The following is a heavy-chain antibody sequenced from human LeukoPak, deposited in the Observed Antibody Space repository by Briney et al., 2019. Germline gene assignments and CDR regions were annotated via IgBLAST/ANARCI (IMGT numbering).Heavy chain of an antibody. CDR2: IYHSGST. CDR1: GYSSSSGYY. J-gene: IGHJ6*03. V-gene: IGHV4-38-2*02. Sequence: SETLSLTCTVSGYSSSSGYYWGWIRQPPGKGLEWIGSIYHSGSTYYNPSLKSRVTISVDTSKNQFSLKLSSVTAADTAVYYCARVLNWNYYYYMDVWGKGTTVTVSS. D-gene: IGHD3-3*01. CDR3: ARVLNWNYYYYMDV.